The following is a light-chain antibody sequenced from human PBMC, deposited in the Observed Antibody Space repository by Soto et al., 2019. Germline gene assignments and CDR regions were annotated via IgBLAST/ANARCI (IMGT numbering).Light chain of an antibody. Sequence: QSVLTQPASVSGSPGQSITISCTGTSSDVGGYNYVSWYQQHSGKAPKLMIYDVSNRPSGVSNRFSGSKSGNTASLTISGLQAEDEADYYCSSYTSSSTPLVFGTGTKVTVL. CDR1: SSDVGGYNY. J-gene: IGLJ1*01. V-gene: IGLV2-14*01. CDR3: SSYTSSSTPLV. CDR2: DVS.